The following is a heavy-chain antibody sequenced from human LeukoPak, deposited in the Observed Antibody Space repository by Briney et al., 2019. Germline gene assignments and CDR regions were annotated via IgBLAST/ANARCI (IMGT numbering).Heavy chain of an antibody. Sequence: SETLSLTCTVSGGSISSSSYYWGWIRQPPGKGLEWIGSIYYSGSTLYNPSLKSRATISVDTSKNQFALKLSSVTAADTAVYYCARPPSISSSWYHYFDHWGQGTLVTVSS. CDR2: IYYSGST. D-gene: IGHD6-13*01. V-gene: IGHV4-39*01. CDR3: ARPPSISSSWYHYFDH. CDR1: GGSISSSSYY. J-gene: IGHJ4*02.